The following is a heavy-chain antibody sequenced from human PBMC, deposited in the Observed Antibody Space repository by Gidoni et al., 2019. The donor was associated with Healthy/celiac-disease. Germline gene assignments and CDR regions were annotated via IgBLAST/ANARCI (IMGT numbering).Heavy chain of an antibody. CDR3: AKGNLYYDSSGYNFDY. J-gene: IGHJ4*02. D-gene: IGHD3-22*01. Sequence: QVQLVESGGGVVQPGRSLRLSCAASGFTFSSYGMHWVRQAPGKGLEWVAVISYDGSNKYYADSVKGRFTISRDNSKNTLYLQMNSLRAEDTAVYYCAKGNLYYDSSGYNFDYWGQGTLVTVSS. CDR1: GFTFSSYG. V-gene: IGHV3-30*18. CDR2: ISYDGSNK.